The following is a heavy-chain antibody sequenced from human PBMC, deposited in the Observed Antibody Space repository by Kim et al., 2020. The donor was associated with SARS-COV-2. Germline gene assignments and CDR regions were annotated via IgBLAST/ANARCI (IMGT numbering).Heavy chain of an antibody. Sequence: ASVKVSCKASGYTFTSYYMHWVRQAPGQGLEWMGIINPSGGSTSYAQKFQGRVTMTRDTSTSTVYMELSSLRSEDTAVYYCASIPQGEQWLDPDAFDIWGQGTMVTVSS. V-gene: IGHV1-46*01. J-gene: IGHJ3*02. CDR1: GYTFTSYY. CDR2: INPSGGST. D-gene: IGHD6-19*01. CDR3: ASIPQGEQWLDPDAFDI.